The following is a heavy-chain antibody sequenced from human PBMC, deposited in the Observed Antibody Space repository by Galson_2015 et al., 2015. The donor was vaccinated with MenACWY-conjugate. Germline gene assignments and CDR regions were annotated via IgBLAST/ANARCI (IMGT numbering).Heavy chain of an antibody. J-gene: IGHJ4*02. V-gene: IGHV4-39*07. CDR2: FFYSGST. D-gene: IGHD4/OR15-4a*01. CDR1: GGSISSSTYY. CDR3: TRETLPGAQIDY. Sequence: TLSLTCNVSGGSISSSTYYWGWIRQPPGKGLEWIGSFFYSGSTHYNVSLKSRVTISSETSKNQFSLILTSLTAADTAVYYCTRETLPGAQIDYWGQGTLVTVSS.